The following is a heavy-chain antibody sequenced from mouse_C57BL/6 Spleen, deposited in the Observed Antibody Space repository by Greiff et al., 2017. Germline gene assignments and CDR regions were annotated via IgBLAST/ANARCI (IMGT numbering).Heavy chain of an antibody. CDR1: GFTFSDYG. J-gene: IGHJ3*01. V-gene: IGHV5-17*01. D-gene: IGHD2-2*01. CDR2: ISSGSSTI. Sequence: EVMLVESGGGLVKPGGSLKLSCAASGFTFSDYGMHWVRQAPGKGLEWVAYISSGSSTIYYADTVKGRFTIARDNAKNTLFLQMTSLRSEDTAMYYCARGYGFAYWGQGTLVTVSA. CDR3: ARGYGFAY.